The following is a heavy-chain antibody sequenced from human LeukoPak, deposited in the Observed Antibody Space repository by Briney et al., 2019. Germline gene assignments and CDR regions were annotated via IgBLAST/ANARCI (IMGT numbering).Heavy chain of an antibody. CDR3: ARDLGSPGTYQWGYYFEY. J-gene: IGHJ4*02. V-gene: IGHV1-46*01. CDR1: GYTFTSYY. D-gene: IGHD1-26*01. CDR2: INPTAGST. Sequence: ASVKVSRKASGYTFTSYYMHWVRQAPGQGLEWMGIINPTAGSTGYAQEFQGRVTMTRDTSTSTVYMELSSLSSEDTAVYYCARDLGSPGTYQWGYYFEYWGQGTLVTVSS.